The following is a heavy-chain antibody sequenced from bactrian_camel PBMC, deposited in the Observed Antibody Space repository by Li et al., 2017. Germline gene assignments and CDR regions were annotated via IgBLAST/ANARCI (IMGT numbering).Heavy chain of an antibody. CDR2: ITDDGTA. CDR1: GYTYSSIC. J-gene: IGHJ6*01. V-gene: IGHV3S28*01. D-gene: IGHD3*01. CDR3: VARQSKYEGCSTVSIDFDY. Sequence: QLEESGGGSVQPGGSLRLSCAAPGYTYSSICMGWFRQAPGKRLEWVSAITDDGTAYYKSSVKGRFTISQDKATNTLYLQMNILKPEDTAMYYCVARQSKYEGCSTVSIDFDYWGQGTQVTVS.